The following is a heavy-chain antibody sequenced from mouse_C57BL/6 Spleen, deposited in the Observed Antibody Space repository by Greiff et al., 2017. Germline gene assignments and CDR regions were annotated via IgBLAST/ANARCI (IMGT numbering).Heavy chain of an antibody. CDR3: TGDWEGFDY. CDR2: IDPENGDT. V-gene: IGHV14-4*01. J-gene: IGHJ2*01. CDR1: GFNIKDDY. D-gene: IGHD4-1*01. Sequence: EVQLQQSGAELVRPGASVKLSCTASGFNIKDDYMHWVKQRPEQGLEWIGWIDPENGDTEYASKFQGKATITAYTSSNTAYLQLSSLTSEDTAVYYCTGDWEGFDYWGQGTTLTVSS.